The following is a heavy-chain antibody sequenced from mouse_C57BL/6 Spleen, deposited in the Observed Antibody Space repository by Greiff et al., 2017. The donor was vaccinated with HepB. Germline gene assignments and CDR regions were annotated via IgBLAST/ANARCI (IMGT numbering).Heavy chain of an antibody. V-gene: IGHV1-80*01. J-gene: IGHJ2*01. D-gene: IGHD2-4*01. CDR2: IYPGDGDT. Sequence: QVQLQQSGAELVKPGASVKISCKASGYAFSSYWMNWVKQRPGKGLEWIGQIYPGDGDTNYNGKFKGKATLTADKSSSTAYMQLSSLTSEDSAVYFCARGGDYEFFSDYWGQGTTLTVSS. CDR3: ARGGDYEFFSDY. CDR1: GYAFSSYW.